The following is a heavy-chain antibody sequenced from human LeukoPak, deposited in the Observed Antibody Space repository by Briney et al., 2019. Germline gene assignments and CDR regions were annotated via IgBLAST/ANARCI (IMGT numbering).Heavy chain of an antibody. D-gene: IGHD6-6*01. CDR3: ARGPNSNWSGLDF. Sequence: GGSLSLSCTVSGFSFSVHWMHWARQLPGEGLVWVSRISPTGSTTSYADSVTGRFTVSRDNAKNTLYLQVNNLRAEDTALYYCARGPNSNWSGLDFWGQGNLLTASS. CDR1: GFSFSVHW. V-gene: IGHV3-74*01. CDR2: ISPTGSTT. J-gene: IGHJ4*02.